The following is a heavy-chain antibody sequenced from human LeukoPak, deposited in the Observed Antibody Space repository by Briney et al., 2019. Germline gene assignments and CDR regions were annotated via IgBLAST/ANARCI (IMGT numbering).Heavy chain of an antibody. CDR1: GFTFSDYY. CDR2: ISSSGSTI. D-gene: IGHD4-17*01. V-gene: IGHV3-11*01. CDR3: AKDTRSTVTSFSFDY. J-gene: IGHJ4*02. Sequence: GGSLRLSCAASGFTFSDYYMSWIRQAPGKGLEWVSYISSSGSTIYYADSVKGRFTISRDNAKNSLYLQMNSLRAEDTAVYYCAKDTRSTVTSFSFDYWGQGTLVTVFS.